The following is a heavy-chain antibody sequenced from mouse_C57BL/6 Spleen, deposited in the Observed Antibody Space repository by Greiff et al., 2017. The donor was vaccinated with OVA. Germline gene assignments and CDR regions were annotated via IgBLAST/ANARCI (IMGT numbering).Heavy chain of an antibody. CDR3: ARGGYFAMDY. Sequence: EVQVVESGGGLVKPGGSLKLSCAASGFTFSDYGMHWVRQAPEKGLEWVSYISSGSSTIYYADTVKGRFTISRDNAKNTLFLQMTSLRSEDTAMYYCARGGYFAMDYWGQGTSVTVSS. J-gene: IGHJ4*01. V-gene: IGHV5-17*01. CDR1: GFTFSDYG. D-gene: IGHD1-1*02. CDR2: ISSGSSTI.